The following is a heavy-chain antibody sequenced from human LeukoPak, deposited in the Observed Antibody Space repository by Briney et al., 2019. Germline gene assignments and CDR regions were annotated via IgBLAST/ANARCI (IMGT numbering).Heavy chain of an antibody. J-gene: IGHJ3*02. V-gene: IGHV1-69*05. D-gene: IGHD3-10*01. CDR3: ASYYGRPLIRDAFDI. Sequence: SVKVSCKASGGTFISYAISWVRQAPGQGLEWMGGIIPMFGTANYAQKFQGRVTITTDESTSTAYMELSSLRSEDTAVYYCASYYGRPLIRDAFDIWGQGTMVTVSS. CDR2: IIPMFGTA. CDR1: GGTFISYA.